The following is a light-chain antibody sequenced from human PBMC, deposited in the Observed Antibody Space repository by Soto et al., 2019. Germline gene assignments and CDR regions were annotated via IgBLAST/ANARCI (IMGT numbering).Light chain of an antibody. V-gene: IGKV1-5*03. CDR3: QQYNDYPWT. Sequence: DTQMTQSPSTLSASVGDRLTITCRASQSISSWLAWYQQKPGKAPKLLIYKSSSLESGVPSRFSGRGSGTEFTLTISSLQPDDFATYYYQQYNDYPWTFGQGTKVEIK. CDR2: KSS. J-gene: IGKJ1*01. CDR1: QSISSW.